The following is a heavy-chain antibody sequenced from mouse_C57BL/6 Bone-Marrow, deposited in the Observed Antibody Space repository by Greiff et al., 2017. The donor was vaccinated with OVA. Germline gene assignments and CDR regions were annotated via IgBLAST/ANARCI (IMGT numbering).Heavy chain of an antibody. CDR3: TRCYSNFYAMDY. J-gene: IGHJ4*01. CDR1: GYTFTDYE. CDR2: IDPETGGT. Sequence: QVQLQQPGAELVRPGASVTLSCKASGYTFTDYEMHWVKQTPVHGLEWIGAIDPETGGTAYNQKFKGKAILTADKSSSTAYMELRSLTSEDSAVYYCTRCYSNFYAMDYWGQGTSVTVSS. D-gene: IGHD2-5*01. V-gene: IGHV1-15*01.